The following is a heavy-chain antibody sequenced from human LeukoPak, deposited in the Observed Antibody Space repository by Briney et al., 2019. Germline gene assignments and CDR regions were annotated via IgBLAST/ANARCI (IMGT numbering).Heavy chain of an antibody. J-gene: IGHJ4*02. V-gene: IGHV4-4*07. Sequence: PSETLSLTCTVSGGSISSYYWSWIRQPAGKGLEWIGRIYTSGSTNYHPSLKSRVTMSVGTSKNQFSLKLSSVTAADTAVYYCARDGCYYDSSGYYYGDYFDYWGQGTLVTVSS. CDR3: ARDGCYYDSSGYYYGDYFDY. CDR2: IYTSGST. CDR1: GGSISSYY. D-gene: IGHD3-22*01.